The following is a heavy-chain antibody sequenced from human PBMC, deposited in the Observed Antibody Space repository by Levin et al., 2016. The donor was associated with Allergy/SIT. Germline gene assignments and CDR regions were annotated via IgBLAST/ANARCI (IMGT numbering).Heavy chain of an antibody. CDR3: AREIEATGPGFDL. CDR2: ISGSGTSI. J-gene: IGHJ3*01. V-gene: IGHV3-48*03. Sequence: GESLKISCAASGFTFSTYEMNWVRQAPGKGLEWVSYISGSGTSINHADSVRGRFTISRDNAKNSLYLQMNSLRAEDTAVYYCAREIEATGPGFDLWGQGTMVTVSS. CDR1: GFTFSTYE. D-gene: IGHD6-13*01.